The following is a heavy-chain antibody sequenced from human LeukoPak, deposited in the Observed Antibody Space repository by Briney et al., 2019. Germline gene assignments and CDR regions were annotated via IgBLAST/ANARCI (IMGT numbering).Heavy chain of an antibody. CDR3: AISYGRVAGTDFDY. J-gene: IGHJ4*02. Sequence: ASVKVSCKASGYTFTGYYMHWVRQAPGQGLEWMGWMNPSSGERKYVQSFQGRVTLTRDTSITTAYMELSSLTPDDTAVYYCAISYGRVAGTDFDYWGQGTLVSVAS. CDR1: GYTFTGYY. D-gene: IGHD6-19*01. V-gene: IGHV1-2*02. CDR2: MNPSSGER.